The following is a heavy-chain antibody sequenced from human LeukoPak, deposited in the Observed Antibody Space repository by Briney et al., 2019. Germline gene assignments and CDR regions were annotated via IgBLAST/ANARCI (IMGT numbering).Heavy chain of an antibody. V-gene: IGHV5-51*01. J-gene: IGHJ5*02. Sequence: GESLKISCKGSGYSFTSYWIGWVRQMPGKGREWMGIIYPGDSDTRDSPSFQGQVTMSAAKSIRTAYLQWSSLKASDTAMYYCARQYYYDSSGYYYNWFAPWGQGTLVTVSS. CDR2: IYPGDSDT. CDR3: ARQYYYDSSGYYYNWFAP. CDR1: GYSFTSYW. D-gene: IGHD3-22*01.